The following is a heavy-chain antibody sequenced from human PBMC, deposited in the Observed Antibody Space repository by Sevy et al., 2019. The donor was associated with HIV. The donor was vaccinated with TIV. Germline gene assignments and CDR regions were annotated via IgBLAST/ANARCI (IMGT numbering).Heavy chain of an antibody. V-gene: IGHV3-48*01. CDR2: ISSSSSTI. CDR3: ARDLLYSSSEFKQAGMDV. J-gene: IGHJ6*03. Sequence: GESLKISCAASGFTFSSYSMNWVRQAPGKGLEWVSYISSSSSTIYYADSVKGRFTISRDNAKNSLYLQMNSLRAEDTAVYYCARDLLYSSSEFKQAGMDVWGKGTTVTVSS. CDR1: GFTFSSYS. D-gene: IGHD6-6*01.